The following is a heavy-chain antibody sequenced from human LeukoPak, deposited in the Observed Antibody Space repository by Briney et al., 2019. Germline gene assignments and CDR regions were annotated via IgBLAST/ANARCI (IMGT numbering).Heavy chain of an antibody. D-gene: IGHD6-19*01. CDR1: GYTFTGYY. Sequence: GASVKVSCKASGYTFTGYYTHWVRQAPGQGLEWMGWINPNSGGTKYAQKFQGRVTMTRDTSISTAYMELTRLGSDDTAVYYCAREPFSSGWDYWGQGTLVTVSS. J-gene: IGHJ4*02. CDR3: AREPFSSGWDY. CDR2: INPNSGGT. V-gene: IGHV1-2*02.